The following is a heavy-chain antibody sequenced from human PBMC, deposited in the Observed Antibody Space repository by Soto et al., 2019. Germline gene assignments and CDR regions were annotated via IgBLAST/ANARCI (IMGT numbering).Heavy chain of an antibody. CDR1: GGSISSSSYY. CDR3: ARHFSSSWSYYYYMDV. V-gene: IGHV4-39*01. J-gene: IGHJ6*03. CDR2: IYYSGNT. D-gene: IGHD6-13*01. Sequence: QLQLQESGPGLVKPSETLSLTCTVSGGSISSSSYYWGWIRQPPGKGLEWIGSIYYSGNTYYNPSLNSRVTISVDTSKNQFSLKLSSVTAADTAVYYCARHFSSSWSYYYYMDVWGKGTTVTVSS.